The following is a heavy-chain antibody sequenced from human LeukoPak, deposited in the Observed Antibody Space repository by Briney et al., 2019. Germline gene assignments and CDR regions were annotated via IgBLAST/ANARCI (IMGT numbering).Heavy chain of an antibody. V-gene: IGHV3-48*04. J-gene: IGHJ4*02. CDR2: ISSGSSTI. CDR1: GFTFSSYN. D-gene: IGHD2-15*01. Sequence: GGSLRLSCAASGFTFSSYNMIWVRQAPGKGLEWLSYISSGSSTIYYADSVKGRFTISRDNAKNSLYLQMNSLRAEDTAVYHCASQRGYCSGGTCPHRDWGQGTLVTVSS. CDR3: ASQRGYCSGGTCPHRD.